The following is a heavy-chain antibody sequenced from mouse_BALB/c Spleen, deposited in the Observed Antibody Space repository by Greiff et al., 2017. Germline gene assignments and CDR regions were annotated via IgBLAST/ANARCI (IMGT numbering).Heavy chain of an antibody. Sequence: EVQLQESGGGLVQPGGSLKLSCAASGFTFSSYAMSWVRQTPEKRLEWVASISSGGSTYYPDSVKGRFTISRDNARNILYLQMSSLRSEDTAMYYCARGGNYDYYAMDYWGQGTSVTVSS. D-gene: IGHD2-1*01. CDR1: GFTFSSYA. CDR3: ARGGNYDYYAMDY. J-gene: IGHJ4*01. CDR2: ISSGGST. V-gene: IGHV5-6-5*01.